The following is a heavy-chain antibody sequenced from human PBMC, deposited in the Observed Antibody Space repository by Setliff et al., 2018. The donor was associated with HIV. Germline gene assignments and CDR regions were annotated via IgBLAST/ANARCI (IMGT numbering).Heavy chain of an antibody. CDR1: GFTFSAYA. CDR3: ARVPYFSFWSGYFDIYGMDV. V-gene: IGHV3-33*08. D-gene: IGHD3-3*01. J-gene: IGHJ6*02. CDR2: IWRDGSNK. Sequence: GGSLRLSCAASGFTFSAYAMYWVRQAPGKGLEWVALIWRDGSNKYYADSVKGRFTISRDNSKNTVYLQMNSLRAEDTAVYYCARVPYFSFWSGYFDIYGMDVWGQGTAVTVSS.